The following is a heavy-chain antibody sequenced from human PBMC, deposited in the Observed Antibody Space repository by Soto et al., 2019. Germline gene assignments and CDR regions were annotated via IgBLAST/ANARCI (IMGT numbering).Heavy chain of an antibody. CDR3: ARGTPRAPPTSRYGMDV. D-gene: IGHD6-6*01. V-gene: IGHV3-33*01. CDR1: GFTFSSYG. J-gene: IGHJ6*02. Sequence: GGSLRLSCAASGFTFSSYGMHWVRQAPGKGLEWVAVIWYDGSNKYYADSVKGRFTISRNNSKNTLYLQMNSLRAEDTAVYHCARGTPRAPPTSRYGMDVWGQGTTVTVSS. CDR2: IWYDGSNK.